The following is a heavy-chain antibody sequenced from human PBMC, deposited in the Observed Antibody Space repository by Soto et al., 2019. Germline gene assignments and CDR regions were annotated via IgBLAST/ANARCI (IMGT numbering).Heavy chain of an antibody. CDR2: ISGSGGST. CDR1: GFTFSSYA. Sequence: PGGSLRLSCAASGFTFSSYAMSWVRQAPGKGLEWVSAISGSGGSTYYADSVKGRFTISRDNSKNTLYLQMNSLRAEDTAVYYCAKDLLRGYSYGYDYWGQGTLVTVSS. V-gene: IGHV3-23*01. J-gene: IGHJ4*02. D-gene: IGHD5-18*01. CDR3: AKDLLRGYSYGYDY.